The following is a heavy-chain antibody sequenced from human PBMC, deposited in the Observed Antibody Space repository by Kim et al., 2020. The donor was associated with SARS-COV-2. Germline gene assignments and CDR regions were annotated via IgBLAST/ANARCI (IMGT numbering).Heavy chain of an antibody. J-gene: IGHJ4*02. CDR3: ARERWIRVVDY. CDR2: ISYDGRT. V-gene: IGHV4-39*02. Sequence: SETLSLTCTVSGGSIGIRNYYWGWIRQSPGKGLEYIGSISYDGRTEYNPALKSRVTISVDTSKNQLSLNLSSVTAADTAVYYCARERWIRVVDYWGQGTLVTVSS. CDR1: GGSIGIRNYY. D-gene: IGHD2-2*03.